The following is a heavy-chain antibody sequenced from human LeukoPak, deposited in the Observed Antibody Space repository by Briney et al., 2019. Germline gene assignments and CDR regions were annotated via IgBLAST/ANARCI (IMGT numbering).Heavy chain of an antibody. D-gene: IGHD6-19*01. J-gene: IGHJ4*02. CDR3: AKDRFYSTGTWYDY. CDR1: GFTLSSHA. CDR2: ISGGDGKT. V-gene: IGHV3-23*01. Sequence: GGSLRLSCAASGFTLSSHAMSWVRQAPGKGLEWISTISGGDGKTYYADSVKGRFTISRDNTRYTLFLQMNSLRAEDAAVYYCAKDRFYSTGTWYDYWGQGTLVTVSS.